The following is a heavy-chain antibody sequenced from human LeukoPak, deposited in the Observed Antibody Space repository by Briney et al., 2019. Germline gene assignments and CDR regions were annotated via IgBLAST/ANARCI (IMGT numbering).Heavy chain of an antibody. J-gene: IGHJ4*02. Sequence: GGSLRLSCVGSGFTFRSHAMSWVRQAPEKGLEFVSGIYENGGTTYYADSVKGRFSISRDSSKNTLYLQMDSLRGEDTAVYYCAKDFRIGYSAHFDYWGQGALVTVSS. V-gene: IGHV3-23*01. CDR2: IYENGGTT. D-gene: IGHD2-21*01. CDR1: GFTFRSHA. CDR3: AKDFRIGYSAHFDY.